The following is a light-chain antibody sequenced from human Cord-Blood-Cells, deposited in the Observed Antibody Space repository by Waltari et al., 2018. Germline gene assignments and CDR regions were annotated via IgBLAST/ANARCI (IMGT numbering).Light chain of an antibody. Sequence: QSALTQPASVSGSPGQSITISCTGTSSDVGGYNYFPWYQQHPGKSPKLMIYDVSNLPSGVSNRFSGSKSGNTASLTISGLQAEDEADYYCSSYTSSSTLEVFGGGTKLTVL. CDR3: SSYTSSSTLEV. CDR1: SSDVGGYNY. J-gene: IGLJ3*02. V-gene: IGLV2-14*03. CDR2: DVS.